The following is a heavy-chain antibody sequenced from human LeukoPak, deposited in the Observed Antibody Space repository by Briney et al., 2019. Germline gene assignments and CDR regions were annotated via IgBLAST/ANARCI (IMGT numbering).Heavy chain of an antibody. V-gene: IGHV3-53*04. Sequence: GGSLRLSCAASGFTVSSNYMSWVRQAPGKGLEWVSVIYSGGSTYYADSVKGRFTISRHNSKKTLYLQMKSLRAEDTAVYYSAREGRSYSSSNWGQGNLVTVSS. CDR1: GFTVSSNY. D-gene: IGHD6-6*01. J-gene: IGHJ4*02. CDR2: IYSGGST. CDR3: AREGRSYSSSN.